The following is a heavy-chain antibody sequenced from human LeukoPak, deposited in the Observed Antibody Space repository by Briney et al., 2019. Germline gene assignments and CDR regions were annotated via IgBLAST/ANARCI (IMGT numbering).Heavy chain of an antibody. CDR1: GFTFSSYW. CDR2: IKQDGSEK. CDR3: ARDLAGPPQEAFDI. J-gene: IGHJ3*02. V-gene: IGHV3-7*01. Sequence: PGGSLRLSCAASGFTFSSYWMSWVRQAPGKGLDWVANIKQDGSEKYYVDSVKGRFTISRDNAKNSLYLQMNSLRAEDTAVYYCARDLAGPPQEAFDIWGQGTMVTVSS.